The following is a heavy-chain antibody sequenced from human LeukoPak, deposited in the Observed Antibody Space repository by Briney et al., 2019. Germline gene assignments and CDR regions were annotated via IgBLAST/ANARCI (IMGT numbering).Heavy chain of an antibody. CDR1: GYTFTSYY. CDR3: ARDGTGVAAAGTRWWFDP. V-gene: IGHV1-46*01. CDR2: INPSGGST. D-gene: IGHD6-13*01. J-gene: IGHJ5*02. Sequence: ASVKVSCKASGYTFTSYYMHWVRQAPGQGLEWMGLINPSGGSTSYAQNFQGRVTMTRDTSTSTVYMELGSLRSEDTAVYYCARDGTGVAAAGTRWWFDPWGQGTLVTVSS.